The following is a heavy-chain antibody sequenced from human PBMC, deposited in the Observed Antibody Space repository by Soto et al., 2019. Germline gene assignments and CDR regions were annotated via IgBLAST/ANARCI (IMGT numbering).Heavy chain of an antibody. CDR3: AKSVYNWNDGFFDY. J-gene: IGHJ4*02. D-gene: IGHD1-1*01. CDR2: ISYDGNNK. CDR1: GFTFSTYG. Sequence: QVQLVESGGGVVQPGRSLRLSCAASGFTFSTYGMHWVRQAPGKGLEWVAVISYDGNNKYYADSAKGRFTISRDNSKNTLYLQMSSLRAEDTAVYYCAKSVYNWNDGFFDYWGQGTLVTVSS. V-gene: IGHV3-30*18.